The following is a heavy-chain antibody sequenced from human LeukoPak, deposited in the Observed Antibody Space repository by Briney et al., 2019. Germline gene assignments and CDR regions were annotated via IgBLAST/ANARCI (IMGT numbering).Heavy chain of an antibody. CDR1: GFTFSSFS. Sequence: LPGGSLRLSCAASGFTFSSFSMNWVRQAPGKGLEWVSYFSTSSGTISYADSVKGRFTISRDDAKNSLYLQMNSLRDEDTAVYYCARGFELITFGGAIGKLNWFDSWGQGTLVTVSS. J-gene: IGHJ5*01. D-gene: IGHD3-16*02. CDR3: ARGFELITFGGAIGKLNWFDS. V-gene: IGHV3-48*02. CDR2: FSTSSGTI.